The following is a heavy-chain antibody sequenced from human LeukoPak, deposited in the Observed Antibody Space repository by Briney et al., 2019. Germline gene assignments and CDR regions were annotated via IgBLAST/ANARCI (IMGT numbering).Heavy chain of an antibody. Sequence: ASVKVSCKASGYTFTSYAMHWVRQAPGQRLEWMGWINAGNGNTKYSQKFQGRVTITRDTSASTAHMELSSLRSEDTAVYYCARDYCSSTSCYRSIYWFDPWGQGTLVTVSS. CDR1: GYTFTSYA. CDR2: INAGNGNT. V-gene: IGHV1-3*01. D-gene: IGHD2-2*01. J-gene: IGHJ5*02. CDR3: ARDYCSSTSCYRSIYWFDP.